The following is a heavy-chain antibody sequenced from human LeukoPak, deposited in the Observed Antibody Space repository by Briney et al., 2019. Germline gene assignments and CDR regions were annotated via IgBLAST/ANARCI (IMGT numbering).Heavy chain of an antibody. CDR1: GYTFTSYA. V-gene: IGHV7-4-1*02. J-gene: IGHJ4*02. Sequence: GASVKVSCKASGYTFTSYAMNWVRQAPGQGLEWMGWINTNTGNPTYAQGFTGRFVFSLDTSVSTAYLQISSLKAEDTAVYYCARDSYSSGWSWYFDYWGQGTLVTVSS. D-gene: IGHD6-19*01. CDR2: INTNTGNP. CDR3: ARDSYSSGWSWYFDY.